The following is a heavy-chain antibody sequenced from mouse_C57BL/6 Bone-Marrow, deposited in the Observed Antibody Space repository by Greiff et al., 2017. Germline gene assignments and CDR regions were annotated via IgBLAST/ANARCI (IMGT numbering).Heavy chain of an antibody. CDR1: GYTFTSYT. CDR3: ARSIDGYVPYWYFDV. Sequence: QVQLQQSGAELARPGASVKMSCKASGYTFTSYTMHWVKQRPGQGLEWIGYINPSSGYTKYNQKFKDKATLTADKSSSTAYMQLSSLTSEDSAVXYCARSIDGYVPYWYFDVWGTGTTVTVSS. J-gene: IGHJ1*03. CDR2: INPSSGYT. D-gene: IGHD2-2*01. V-gene: IGHV1-4*01.